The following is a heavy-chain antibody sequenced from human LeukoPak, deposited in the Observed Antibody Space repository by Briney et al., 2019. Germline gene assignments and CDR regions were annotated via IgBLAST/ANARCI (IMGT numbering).Heavy chain of an antibody. V-gene: IGHV4-34*01. J-gene: IGHJ4*02. CDR3: ARGGNYEPHVIDY. CDR2: VNHSGST. Sequence: SETLSLTCAVYGGTFSGYYWSWIRQPPGKGLEWIGEVNHSGSTNYNPSLKSRVVISVDTSKNQFSLKLSSVTAADTAVYYCARGGNYEPHVIDYWGQGTLVTVSS. CDR1: GGTFSGYY. D-gene: IGHD4-11*01.